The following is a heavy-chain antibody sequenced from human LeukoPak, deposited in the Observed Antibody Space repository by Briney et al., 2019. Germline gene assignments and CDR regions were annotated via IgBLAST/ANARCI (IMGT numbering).Heavy chain of an antibody. CDR3: AKEAHIAAAGTFDY. CDR2: TNIDGSST. Sequence: GGSLRLSCAASGFTFSSYWMHWVRQTPGKGLVWVSRTNIDGSSTSYADSVKGRFTISRDNAKNTLYLQMNSLRAEDTAVYYCAKEAHIAAAGTFDYWGQGTLVTVSS. CDR1: GFTFSSYW. J-gene: IGHJ4*02. V-gene: IGHV3-74*01. D-gene: IGHD6-13*01.